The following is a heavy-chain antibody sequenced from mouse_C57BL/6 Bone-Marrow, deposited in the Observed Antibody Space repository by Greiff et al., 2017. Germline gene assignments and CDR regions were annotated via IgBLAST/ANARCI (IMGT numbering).Heavy chain of an antibody. Sequence: DVMLVESGGGLVKPGGSLKLSCAASGFTFSSYAMSWVRQTPEKRLEWVATISDGGSYTYYPDNVKGRFTISRDNAKNNLYLQMSHLKSEDTAMYYCARDLVITTVVAPSFDYWGQGTTLTVSS. CDR1: GFTFSSYA. CDR2: ISDGGSYT. CDR3: ARDLVITTVVAPSFDY. J-gene: IGHJ2*01. V-gene: IGHV5-4*01. D-gene: IGHD1-1*01.